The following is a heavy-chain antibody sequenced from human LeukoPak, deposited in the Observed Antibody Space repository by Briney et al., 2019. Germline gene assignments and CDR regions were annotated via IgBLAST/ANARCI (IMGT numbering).Heavy chain of an antibody. V-gene: IGHV3-15*01. D-gene: IGHD3-10*01. CDR2: IKSKTDGGTT. CDR3: TTDLWFGGFDY. CDR1: GSTFSNAW. J-gene: IGHJ4*02. Sequence: GGSLRLSCAASGSTFSNAWMSWVRQAPRKGLEWVGRIKSKTDGGTTDYAAPVKGRFTISRDDSKNTLYLQMNSLKTEDTAVYYCTTDLWFGGFDYWGQGTLVTVSS.